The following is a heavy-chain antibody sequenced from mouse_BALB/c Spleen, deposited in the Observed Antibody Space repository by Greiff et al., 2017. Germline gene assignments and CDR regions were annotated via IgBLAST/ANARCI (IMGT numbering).Heavy chain of an antibody. J-gene: IGHJ4*01. CDR1: GYAFTSYN. CDR3: AREGLGVRRGYYAMDY. V-gene: IGHV1S135*01. D-gene: IGHD2-2*01. CDR2: IDPYNGGT. Sequence: EVQLQQSGPELVKPGASVKVSCKASGYAFTSYNMYWVKQSHGKSLEWIGYIDPYNGGTSYNQKFKGKATLTVDKSSSTAYMHLNSLTSEDSAVYYCAREGLGVRRGYYAMDYWGQGTSVTVSS.